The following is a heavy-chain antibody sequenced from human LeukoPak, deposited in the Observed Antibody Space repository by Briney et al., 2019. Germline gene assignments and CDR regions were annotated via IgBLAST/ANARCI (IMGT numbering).Heavy chain of an antibody. CDR3: ASQRVARELRKGAFDI. CDR2: ISSSGSTI. CDR1: GFTFSSYE. D-gene: IGHD7-27*01. J-gene: IGHJ3*02. Sequence: GGCLRLSCAASGFTFSSYEMNWVRQAPGKGLEWVSYISSSGSTIYYADSVKGRFTISRDNAKNSLYLQMNSLRAEDTAVYYCASQRVARELRKGAFDIWGQGTMVTVSS. V-gene: IGHV3-48*03.